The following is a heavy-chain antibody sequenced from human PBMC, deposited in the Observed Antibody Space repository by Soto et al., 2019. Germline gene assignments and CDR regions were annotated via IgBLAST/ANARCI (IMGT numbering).Heavy chain of an antibody. CDR2: IYRGGGT. Sequence: EVQLEESGGGLIQPGGSLRLICAASGLSVTANYMTWVRQAPGKGLEWLSIIYRGGGTYYADSLKGRAIISRDGSRNMVFLQMNSLAAEDAGVYYCARGDDSETFDIWGRGTVVNVSS. V-gene: IGHV3-53*01. D-gene: IGHD3-10*01. CDR1: GLSVTANY. CDR3: ARGDDSETFDI. J-gene: IGHJ3*02.